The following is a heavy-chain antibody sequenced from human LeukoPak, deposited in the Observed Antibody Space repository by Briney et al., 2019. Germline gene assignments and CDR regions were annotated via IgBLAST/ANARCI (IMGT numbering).Heavy chain of an antibody. CDR2: IYTSGTT. CDR1: GGSISSDY. D-gene: IGHD2-2*01. J-gene: IGHJ5*02. V-gene: IGHV4-4*07. Sequence: SETLSLTCTVSGGSISSDYWSWIRQPAGKGLEWIGRIYTSGTTNYHPSLKSRVTLSVDTSKNQFSLKLTSMTAADTAVYYCARGTTSRRGFDPWGQGTLVTVSS. CDR3: ARGTTSRRGFDP.